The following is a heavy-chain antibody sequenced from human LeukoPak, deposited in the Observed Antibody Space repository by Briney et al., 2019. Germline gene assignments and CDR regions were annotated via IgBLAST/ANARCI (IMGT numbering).Heavy chain of an antibody. Sequence: GGSLRLSCAASGFTFSDYYMSWIRQAPGRGVEWISYISSSSGGTIYYTDSVKGRFTISKYNAKNSLYLQMNSLRAEDTAVYYCARDDIAVATCFDYWGQGTLVTVSS. J-gene: IGHJ4*02. V-gene: IGHV3-11*04. D-gene: IGHD6-19*01. CDR1: GFTFSDYY. CDR2: ISSSSGGTI. CDR3: ARDDIAVATCFDY.